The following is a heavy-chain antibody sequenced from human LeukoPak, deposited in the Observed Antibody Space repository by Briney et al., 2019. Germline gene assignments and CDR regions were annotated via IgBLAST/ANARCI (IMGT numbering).Heavy chain of an antibody. D-gene: IGHD6-6*01. CDR2: MNPNSGNT. V-gene: IGHV1-8*03. CDR3: ARSIPGRQLVRSAFDI. CDR1: GYTFTNYD. Sequence: ASVKVSCKASGYTFTNYDLNWVRQATGQGLEWMGWMNPNSGNTGYAQKFQGRVTITRNTSISTAYMELNSLRSEDTAVYYCARSIPGRQLVRSAFDIWGQGTMVTVSS. J-gene: IGHJ3*02.